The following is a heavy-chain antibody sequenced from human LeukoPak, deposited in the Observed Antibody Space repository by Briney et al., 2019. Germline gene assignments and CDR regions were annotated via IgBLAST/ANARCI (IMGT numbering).Heavy chain of an antibody. D-gene: IGHD3-9*01. CDR2: INPNSGGT. J-gene: IGHJ4*02. CDR3: ARAGYDILTGYFLTFDY. CDR1: VYTFTGYY. V-gene: IGHV1-2*02. Sequence: ASVKVSCKASVYTFTGYYMHWVRPAPGQGLESMGWINPNSGGTNYAQKFQGRVTMTKDTSISTSYMELTRLRSGDTAVYYCARAGYDILTGYFLTFDYGGQGTLVTVSS.